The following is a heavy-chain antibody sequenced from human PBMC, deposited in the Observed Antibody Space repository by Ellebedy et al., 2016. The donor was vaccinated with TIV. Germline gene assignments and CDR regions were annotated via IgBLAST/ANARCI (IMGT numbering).Heavy chain of an antibody. J-gene: IGHJ4*02. CDR2: ISGDST. Sequence: PGGSLRLSCAASGFTFSSYAMSWVRQAPGKGLEWVSLISGDSTYYADSVKGRFTISRDNSKNTLYLQMNSLRAEDTAVYYCAKVGGWYAGPFDYWGQGTLVTVSS. D-gene: IGHD6-19*01. V-gene: IGHV3-23*01. CDR3: AKVGGWYAGPFDY. CDR1: GFTFSSYA.